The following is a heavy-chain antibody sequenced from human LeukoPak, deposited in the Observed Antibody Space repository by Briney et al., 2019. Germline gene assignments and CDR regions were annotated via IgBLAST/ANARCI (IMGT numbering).Heavy chain of an antibody. CDR3: ARDQSVGAYFDY. CDR2: IYYSGST. Sequence: SETLSLTCTVSGGSISSSSYYWGWIRQPPGKGLEWIGSIYYSGSTYYNPSLKSRVTISVDTSKNQSSLKLSSVTAADTAVYYCARDQSVGAYFDYWGQGTLVTVSS. CDR1: GGSISSSSYY. J-gene: IGHJ4*02. D-gene: IGHD1-26*01. V-gene: IGHV4-39*07.